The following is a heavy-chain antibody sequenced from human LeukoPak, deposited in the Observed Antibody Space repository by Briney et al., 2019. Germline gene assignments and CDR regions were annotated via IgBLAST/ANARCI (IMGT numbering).Heavy chain of an antibody. CDR3: ATDGAGFDT. J-gene: IGHJ5*02. CDR2: INIGGTNT. CDR1: GLKFSNYW. Sequence: PGGSLRLSCAASGLKFSNYWLTWVRQAPGKGLEWLSYINIGGTNTHYADSVKGRFTISRDNAKKSLYLEMNNLRAEDTAVYYCATDGAGFDTWGQGVLVTVSS. V-gene: IGHV3-11*01.